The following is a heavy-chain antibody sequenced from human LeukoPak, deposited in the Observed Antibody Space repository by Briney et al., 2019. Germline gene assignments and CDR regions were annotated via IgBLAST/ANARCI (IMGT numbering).Heavy chain of an antibody. V-gene: IGHV3-66*01. CDR2: MYSGGST. D-gene: IGHD6-13*01. J-gene: IGHJ4*01. Sequence: GGSLRLSCAASGFTASSNYMSWVRQALEKGLGWVSVMYSGGSTCYGDSVKCRFTISRDNSKNTLYLQMKSLRAEDTAVYYCASTSIAAAGTGFDYWGHGTLVTVSS. CDR3: ASTSIAAAGTGFDY. CDR1: GFTASSNY.